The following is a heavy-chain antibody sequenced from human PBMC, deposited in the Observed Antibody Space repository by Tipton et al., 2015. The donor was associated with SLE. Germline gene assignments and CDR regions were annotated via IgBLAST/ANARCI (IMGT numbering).Heavy chain of an antibody. CDR2: INHSGSA. Sequence: TLSLTCAVYGGSFSGYYWTWIRQSPNTGLEWIGEINHSGSANYNPSLKSRVTMAIETSQNQFSLRLTSVTAADTAVYYCARTAVLAAIMMDVWGQGTTVTVSS. V-gene: IGHV4-34*01. J-gene: IGHJ6*02. D-gene: IGHD3-3*02. CDR1: GGSFSGYY. CDR3: ARTAVLAAIMMDV.